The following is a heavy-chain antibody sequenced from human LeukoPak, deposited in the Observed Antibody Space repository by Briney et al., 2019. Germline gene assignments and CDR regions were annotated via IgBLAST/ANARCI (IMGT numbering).Heavy chain of an antibody. Sequence: ASVKVSCKASGGTSSNYDFTFTSYAITWVRQAPGQGLEWMGWISAYNGNTNYAQKLQGRVTMTTDTSTSTAYMELRSLRSDDTAVYYCARDLEWGTNWFDPWGQGTLVTVSS. J-gene: IGHJ5*02. D-gene: IGHD3-3*01. CDR3: ARDLEWGTNWFDP. CDR2: ISAYNGNT. CDR1: GGTSSNYDFTFTSYA. V-gene: IGHV1-18*01.